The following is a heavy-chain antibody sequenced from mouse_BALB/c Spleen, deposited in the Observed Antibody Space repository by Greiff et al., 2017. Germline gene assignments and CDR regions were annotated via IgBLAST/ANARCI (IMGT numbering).Heavy chain of an antibody. CDR2: IRNKANGYTT. CDR3: ARDEVVATDAMDY. Sequence: EVQLVESGGGLVQPGGSLRLSCATSGFTFTDYYMSWVRQPPGKALEWLGFIRNKANGYTTEYSASVKGRFTISRDNSQSILYLQMNTLRAEDSATYYCARDEVVATDAMDYWGQGTSVTVSS. V-gene: IGHV7-3*02. CDR1: GFTFTDYY. J-gene: IGHJ4*01. D-gene: IGHD1-1*01.